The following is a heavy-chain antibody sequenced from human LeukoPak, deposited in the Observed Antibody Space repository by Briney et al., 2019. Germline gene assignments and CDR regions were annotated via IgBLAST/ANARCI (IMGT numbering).Heavy chain of an antibody. V-gene: IGHV3-53*01. CDR1: GFTVSSDS. CDR2: IYSGGST. Sequence: GGSLRLSCTVSGFTVSSDSMSWVRQAPGKGLEWVSFIYSGGSTHYSDSVKGRFTISRDNSKSTLYLQMNSLRAEDTAVYYCASSYSSGWNPPFDYWGQGTLVTVSS. D-gene: IGHD6-19*01. J-gene: IGHJ4*02. CDR3: ASSYSSGWNPPFDY.